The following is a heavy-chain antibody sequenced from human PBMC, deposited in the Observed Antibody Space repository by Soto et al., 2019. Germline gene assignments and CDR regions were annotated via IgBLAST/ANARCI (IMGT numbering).Heavy chain of an antibody. CDR2: INPNSGGT. D-gene: IGHD1-26*01. CDR3: AREGSWRGQLYP. J-gene: IGHJ5*02. V-gene: IGHV1-2*02. Sequence: ASVKVSCKASGYTFTGYYMHWVRQAPGQGLEWMGWINPNSGGTNYAQKLQGRVTMTRDTSISTAYMELSRLRSDDTAVYYCAREGSWRGQLYPWGQGTLVTVSS. CDR1: GYTFTGYY.